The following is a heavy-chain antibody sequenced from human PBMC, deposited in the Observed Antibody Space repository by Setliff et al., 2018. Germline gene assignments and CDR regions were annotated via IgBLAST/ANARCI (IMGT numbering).Heavy chain of an antibody. D-gene: IGHD3-22*01. V-gene: IGHV1-3*01. CDR2: INAGNGNT. CDR3: ARVITMIVVVGGWFDP. J-gene: IGHJ5*02. CDR1: GYTFTSYA. Sequence: ASVKVSCKASGYTFTSYAMHWVRQAPGQRLEWMGWINAGNGNTKYSQKFQGRVTITADKSTSTAYMELSSLRSEDTAVYYCARVITMIVVVGGWFDPWGQGTLVTVSS.